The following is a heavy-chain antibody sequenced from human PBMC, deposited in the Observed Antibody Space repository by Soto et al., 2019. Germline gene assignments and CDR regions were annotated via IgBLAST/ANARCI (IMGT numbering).Heavy chain of an antibody. J-gene: IGHJ6*02. CDR1: GLTVTSNY. D-gene: IGHD3-10*01. V-gene: IGHV3-66*01. CDR3: ARDFGSDATGYYGMDV. CDR2: IYSGGAI. Sequence: EVQVVESGGGLVQPGGSLRLSCAASGLTVTSNYMSWVRQTPGKGLEWVSLIYSGGAIVYADSVMGRFTVSRDNSRNTMFLQMNSLRAGDTGVYFCARDFGSDATGYYGMDVWGQGTTVTVSS.